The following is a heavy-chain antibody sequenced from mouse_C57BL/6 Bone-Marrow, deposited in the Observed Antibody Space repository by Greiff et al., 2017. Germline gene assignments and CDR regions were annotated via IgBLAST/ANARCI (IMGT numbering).Heavy chain of an antibody. Sequence: EVQLQQSGAELVRPGASVKLSCTASGFNIKDDYMHWVKQRPEQGLEWIGWLDPENGDTESASKFQGKATIPADTSSNTAYLQLSSLTFEDTAVYYCPTRLDSNYLAWFAYWGQGTLVTVSA. CDR1: GFNIKDDY. V-gene: IGHV14-4*01. CDR2: LDPENGDT. J-gene: IGHJ3*01. D-gene: IGHD2-5*01. CDR3: PTRLDSNYLAWFAY.